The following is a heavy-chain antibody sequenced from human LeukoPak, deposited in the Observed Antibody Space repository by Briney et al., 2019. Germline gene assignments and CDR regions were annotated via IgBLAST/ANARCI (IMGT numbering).Heavy chain of an antibody. CDR3: ARELDYYDSSGYGILFDY. Sequence: GGSLRLSCAVSGITLSNYGMSWVRQAPGKGLEWVSSISSSSSYIYYADSVKGRFTISRDNAKNSLYLQMNSLRAEDTAVYYCARELDYYDSSGYGILFDYWGQGTLVTVSS. CDR1: GITLSNYG. V-gene: IGHV3-21*01. J-gene: IGHJ4*02. D-gene: IGHD3-22*01. CDR2: ISSSSSYI.